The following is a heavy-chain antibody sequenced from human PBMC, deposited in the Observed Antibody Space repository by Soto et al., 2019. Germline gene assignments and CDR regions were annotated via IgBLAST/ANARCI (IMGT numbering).Heavy chain of an antibody. CDR2: SGSTGAGT. D-gene: IGHD1-7*01. CDR1: GLTFSSYD. Sequence: GGSLRLSRAASGLTFSSYDMTWVRQAPWKGLEWVSFSGSTGAGTYYADSVKVRFTISRDNTKNTLDLQMTSLRADDTAVYYCAKDRRAGGNYGFYSDYWGQGALVTVSS. CDR3: AKDRRAGGNYGFYSDY. V-gene: IGHV3-23*01. J-gene: IGHJ4*02.